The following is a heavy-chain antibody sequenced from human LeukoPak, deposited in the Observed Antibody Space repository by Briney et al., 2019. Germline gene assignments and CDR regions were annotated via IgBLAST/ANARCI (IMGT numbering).Heavy chain of an antibody. J-gene: IGHJ4*02. Sequence: GGSLRLSCAASGFTFSSYDMSWVRQAPGKGLQWVSAVSSGGDRTYYADSVKGRFGISRDNSKNTLYLQMNSLSADDTAVYYCASGGGYCSTTSCYVLYYWGQGALVTVSS. CDR2: VSSGGDRT. CDR1: GFTFSSYD. V-gene: IGHV3-23*01. CDR3: ASGGGYCSTTSCYVLYY. D-gene: IGHD2-2*01.